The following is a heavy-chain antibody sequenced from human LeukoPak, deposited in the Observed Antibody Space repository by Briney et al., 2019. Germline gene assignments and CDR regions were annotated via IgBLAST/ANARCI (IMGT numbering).Heavy chain of an antibody. J-gene: IGHJ4*02. V-gene: IGHV1-2*02. Sequence: ASVKVSCKASGYTFTGYYMHWVRQAPGQGLEWMGWINPNSGGTNYAQKFQGRVTMTRDTSISTAYMELSRLRSDDTAVYYCARFIAGGKKQPKLTTGGNYWGQGTLVTVSS. CDR1: GYTFTGYY. CDR3: ARFIAGGKKQPKLTTGGNY. D-gene: IGHD1-1*01. CDR2: INPNSGGT.